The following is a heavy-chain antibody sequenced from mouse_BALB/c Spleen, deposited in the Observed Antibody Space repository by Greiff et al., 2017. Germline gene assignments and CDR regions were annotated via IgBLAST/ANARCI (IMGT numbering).Heavy chain of an antibody. V-gene: IGHV1-87*01. CDR3: ARSTTVVASLAY. CDR1: GYTFTSYW. CDR2: IYPGDGDT. D-gene: IGHD1-1*01. Sequence: QVQLQQSGAELARPGASVKLSCKASGYTFTSYWMQWVKQRPGQGLEWIGAIYPGDGDTRYTQKFKGKATLTADKSSSTAYMQLSSLASEDSAVYYCARSTTVVASLAYWGQGTLVTVSA. J-gene: IGHJ3*01.